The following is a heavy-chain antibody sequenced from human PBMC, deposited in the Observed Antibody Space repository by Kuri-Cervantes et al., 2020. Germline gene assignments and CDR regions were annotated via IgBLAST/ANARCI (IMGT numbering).Heavy chain of an antibody. V-gene: IGHV3-21*01. CDR1: GFTFSSYA. D-gene: IGHD2-15*01. CDR2: ISGDRNSI. CDR3: ARGGDIVVVVAATLDY. J-gene: IGHJ4*02. Sequence: LSLTCAASGFTFSSYAMSWVRQAPGKGLEWVSSISGDRNSIYYADSVKGRFTISRDNAKNSLYLHMDNLRVEDTAVYYCARGGDIVVVVAATLDYWGQGTLVTVSS.